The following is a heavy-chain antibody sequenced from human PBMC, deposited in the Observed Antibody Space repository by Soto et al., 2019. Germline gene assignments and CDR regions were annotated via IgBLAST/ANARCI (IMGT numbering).Heavy chain of an antibody. CDR2: IYYSGST. J-gene: IGHJ4*02. CDR3: ARDGSSGLDY. CDR1: GGSISSGGYY. D-gene: IGHD6-19*01. V-gene: IGHV4-31*02. Sequence: LCGGSISSGGYYWSWIRQHPGKGLEWIGYIYYSGSTYYNPSLKSRVTISVDTSKNQFSLKLSSVTAADTAVYYCARDGSSGLDYWGQGTLVTVSS.